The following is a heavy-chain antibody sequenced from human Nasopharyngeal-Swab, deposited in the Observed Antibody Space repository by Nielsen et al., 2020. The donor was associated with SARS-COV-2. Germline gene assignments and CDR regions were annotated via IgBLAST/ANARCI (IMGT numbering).Heavy chain of an antibody. CDR2: IYTSGST. V-gene: IGHV4-61*02. Sequence: SETLSLTCTVSGGSISSGSYYWSWIRQPAGKGPEWIGRIYTSGSTNYNPSLKSRVTISVDTSKNQFSLKLSSVTAADTAVYYCAREGSYYYYGMDVWGQGTTVTVSS. J-gene: IGHJ6*02. CDR1: GGSISSGSYY. D-gene: IGHD6-19*01. CDR3: AREGSYYYYGMDV.